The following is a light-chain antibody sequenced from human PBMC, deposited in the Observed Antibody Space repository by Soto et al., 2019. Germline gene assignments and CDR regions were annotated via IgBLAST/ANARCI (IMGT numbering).Light chain of an antibody. CDR3: QQSDXPXRT. CDR2: RTS. V-gene: IGKV3-20*01. Sequence: EIVLTQSAGTLSFSQGERATLSCRASQSVSSSYLAWYQQKPGQAPRLLIYRTSNRATGIPDRFSGSGSGTDFTLTISRLEPEDFAVXWCQQSDXPXRTFGQGTKVDIK. CDR1: QSVSSSY. J-gene: IGKJ1*01.